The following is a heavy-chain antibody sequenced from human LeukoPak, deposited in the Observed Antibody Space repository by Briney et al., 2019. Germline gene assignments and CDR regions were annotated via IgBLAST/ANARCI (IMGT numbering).Heavy chain of an antibody. CDR3: ARHRTVGDLDS. Sequence: SETLSLTYTVSGGSISSSIYYWGWSREPPGKGLEWLGSIYYSGSTYYNPSLTSRLTISVGTSKHQFSLKLSSVTAADTAVSYCARHRTVGDLDSWGQGTLVTVSS. CDR2: IYYSGST. J-gene: IGHJ5*01. CDR1: GGSISSSIYY. V-gene: IGHV4-39*01. D-gene: IGHD3-10*01.